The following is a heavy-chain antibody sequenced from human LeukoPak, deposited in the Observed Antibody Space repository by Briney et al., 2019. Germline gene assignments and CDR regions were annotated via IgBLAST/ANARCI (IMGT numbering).Heavy chain of an antibody. CDR2: ISGDGSTT. J-gene: IGHJ4*02. CDR3: ARELPSDY. V-gene: IGHV3-74*01. CDR1: AFTFSTYW. D-gene: IGHD1-26*01. Sequence: GGSLRLSCAASAFTFSTYWMHSVRQAPGKGLVWVSRISGDGSTTNYADSVKGRFSMSRDNAKNTLYLQMNSLRAEDTAVYYCARELPSDYWGQGTLVTVSS.